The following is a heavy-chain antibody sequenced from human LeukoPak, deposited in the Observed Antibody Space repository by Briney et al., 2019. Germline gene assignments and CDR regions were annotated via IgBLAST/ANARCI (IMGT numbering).Heavy chain of an antibody. D-gene: IGHD6-13*01. CDR1: GGSISSSNW. CDR3: ARVRIEYSSSWYYFDY. Sequence: PSGTLSLTCAVSGGSISSSNWWSWVRQPPGKGLEWIGEINHSGSTNYNPSLKSRVTISVDTSKNQFSLKLSSVTAADTAVYYCARVRIEYSSSWYYFDYWGQGTLVTVSS. V-gene: IGHV4-4*02. J-gene: IGHJ4*02. CDR2: INHSGST.